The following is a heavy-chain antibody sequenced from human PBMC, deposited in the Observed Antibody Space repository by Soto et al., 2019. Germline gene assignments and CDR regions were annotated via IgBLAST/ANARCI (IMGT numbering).Heavy chain of an antibody. CDR1: GYTFNSYY. J-gene: IGHJ6*02. Sequence: QVQLVQSGAEVKKPGASVKVSCKASGYTFNSYYMHWVRLAPGQGLEGMGIINPDGGGTSYAQQFQGRVIMTRDTSTSTVYMEMSSLRSEDTAVYYCAVGGNYLSMDVWGQGTTVTVSS. CDR2: INPDGGGT. V-gene: IGHV1-46*02. CDR3: AVGGNYLSMDV. D-gene: IGHD4-4*01.